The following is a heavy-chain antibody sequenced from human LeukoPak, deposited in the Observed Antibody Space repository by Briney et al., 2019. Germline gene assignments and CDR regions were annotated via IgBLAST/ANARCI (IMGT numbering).Heavy chain of an antibody. J-gene: IGHJ4*02. CDR2: IKQDGSEE. CDR1: GFTFSSYW. D-gene: IGHD4-11*01. CDR3: ARESGDLTTHFDY. V-gene: IGHV3-7*01. Sequence: PGGSLRLSCSASGFTFSSYWMSWVRQAPGMGLEWVANIKQDGSEEYYVDSVKGRFTISRDNAKNSLYLQMNSLRAEDTAEYYCARESGDLTTHFDYWGQGTLVTVSS.